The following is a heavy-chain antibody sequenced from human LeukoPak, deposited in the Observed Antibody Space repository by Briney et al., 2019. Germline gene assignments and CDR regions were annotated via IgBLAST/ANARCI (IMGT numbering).Heavy chain of an antibody. CDR3: ARNSYYDSSGFDY. CDR1: GGSISSSSYY. J-gene: IGHJ4*02. Sequence: PSETLSLTCTVSGGSISSSSYYWGWIRQPPGKGLEWIGSIYYSGSTYYNPSLKSRVTISVDTSKNQFSLKLSSMTAADTAVYYCARNSYYDSSGFDYWGQGTLVTVSS. V-gene: IGHV4-39*01. D-gene: IGHD3-22*01. CDR2: IYYSGST.